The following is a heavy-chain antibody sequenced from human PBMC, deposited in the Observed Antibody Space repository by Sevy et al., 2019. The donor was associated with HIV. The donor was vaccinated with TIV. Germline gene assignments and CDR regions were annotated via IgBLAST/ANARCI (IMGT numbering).Heavy chain of an antibody. D-gene: IGHD1-1*01. J-gene: IGHJ1*01. Sequence: GGSLRLSCAASGFTFNRYSMHWVRQAPGKGLEWVATISFDATNKHYPDSEKGRFTISRDNFQNSLFLQMDSLRPEDTAVYYCALERLSSDVAEYFQNWGQGTLVTVSS. CDR3: ALERLSSDVAEYFQN. CDR1: GFTFNRYS. V-gene: IGHV3-30-3*01. CDR2: ISFDATNK.